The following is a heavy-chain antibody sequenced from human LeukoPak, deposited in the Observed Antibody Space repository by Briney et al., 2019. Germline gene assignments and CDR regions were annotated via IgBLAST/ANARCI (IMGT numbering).Heavy chain of an antibody. D-gene: IGHD2-21*02. J-gene: IGHJ4*02. CDR1: GFTVSSKY. CDR2: IYSGGST. CDR3: ASATYCTGDCYAFFDY. Sequence: GGSLRLSCVASGFTVSSKYMSWVRQAPGKGLEWISVIYSGGSTWYADSVKGRFTNSRDNSKNTVYLQMNSLRPEDTAMYYCASATYCTGDCYAFFDYWGQGALVTASS. V-gene: IGHV3-66*02.